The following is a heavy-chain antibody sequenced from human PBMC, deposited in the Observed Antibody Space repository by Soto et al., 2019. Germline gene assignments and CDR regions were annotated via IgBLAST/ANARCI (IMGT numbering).Heavy chain of an antibody. J-gene: IGHJ6*02. V-gene: IGHV4-34*01. CDR1: GGSFSGYY. CDR3: ERGRRCSSTSCYTTDYYYYGMDV. D-gene: IGHD2-2*02. Sequence: SETLSLTCAVYGGSFSGYYWSWIRQPPGKGLEWIGEINHSGSTNYNPSLKSRVTVSVDTSKNQFSLKLSPVPAADTAVYYCERGRRCSSTSCYTTDYYYYGMDVWGQGTTVTVSS. CDR2: INHSGST.